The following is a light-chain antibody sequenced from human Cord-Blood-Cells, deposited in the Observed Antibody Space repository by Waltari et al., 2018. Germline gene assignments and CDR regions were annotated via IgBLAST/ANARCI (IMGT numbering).Light chain of an antibody. CDR1: PSVSSN. CDR3: QQYNNWPPYT. V-gene: IGKV3-15*01. CDR2: GAS. J-gene: IGKJ2*01. Sequence: IVMTQPPATLSVSAGERATLACRSSPSVSSNLAWYQQKPGQATRLLIYGASTRATGIPARFSGSESGTEFTLTISSLQSEDFAVYYCQQYNNWPPYTFGQGTKLEIK.